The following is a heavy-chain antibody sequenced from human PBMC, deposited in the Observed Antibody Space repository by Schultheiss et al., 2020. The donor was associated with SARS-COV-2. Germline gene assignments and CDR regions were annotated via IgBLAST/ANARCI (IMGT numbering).Heavy chain of an antibody. J-gene: IGHJ6*02. CDR2: IYSGGST. D-gene: IGHD6-19*01. Sequence: GGSLRLSCAASGFTVSSNYMSWVRQAPGKGLEWVSVIYSGGSTYYADSVKGRFTISRDNSKNTLYLQMNSLRAEDTAVYYCARDLQQWLAEPYYYYGMDVWGQGTTVTVSS. CDR1: GFTVSSNY. V-gene: IGHV3-66*01. CDR3: ARDLQQWLAEPYYYYGMDV.